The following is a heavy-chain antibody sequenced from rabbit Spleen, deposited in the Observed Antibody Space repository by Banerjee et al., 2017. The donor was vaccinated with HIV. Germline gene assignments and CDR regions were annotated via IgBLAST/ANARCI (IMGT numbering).Heavy chain of an antibody. CDR3: ARGGGNDGGKDL. D-gene: IGHD4-2*01. J-gene: IGHJ4*01. CDR1: GFSFSNKAV. V-gene: IGHV1S45*01. Sequence: QEQLVEYGGDLVQPEGSLTLTCKASGFSFSNKAVMCWVRQAPGKGLEWIACINAVTGKAVYASWAKGRFTISKTSSTTVTLQMTSLTAADTATYFCARGGGNDGGKDLWGPGTLVTVS. CDR2: INAVTGKA.